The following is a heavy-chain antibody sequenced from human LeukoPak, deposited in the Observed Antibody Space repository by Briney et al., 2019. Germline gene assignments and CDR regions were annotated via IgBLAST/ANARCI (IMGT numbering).Heavy chain of an antibody. CDR3: ARDSSPYYYGSGSYYNDNNWFAP. D-gene: IGHD3-10*01. V-gene: IGHV1-46*01. CDR1: GYTVTSYF. J-gene: IGHJ5*02. Sequence: GASVKVSCKASGYTVTSYFMHWVRQAPGQGLEWLGIINPSGGSTSYAQKFQGRVTMTRDTSTSTVYMELSSLRSEDTAVYFCARDSSPYYYGSGSYYNDNNWFAPWGQGTLVTVSS. CDR2: INPSGGST.